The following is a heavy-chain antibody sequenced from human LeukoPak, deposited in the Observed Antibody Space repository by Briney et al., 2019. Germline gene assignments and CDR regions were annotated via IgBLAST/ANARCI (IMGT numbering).Heavy chain of an antibody. V-gene: IGHV4-59*08. Sequence: SETLSLTCTVSGVSVTNYYWSWIRQPPGKGREGIAYSHYTGETNYNASLRSRITISVDTSKNEFSLKLSSVTAADTAVYYCARQPGSTAAFDIWGQGTTVIVSA. CDR3: ARQPGSTAAFDI. J-gene: IGHJ3*02. CDR1: GVSVTNYY. D-gene: IGHD5-18*01. CDR2: SHYTGET.